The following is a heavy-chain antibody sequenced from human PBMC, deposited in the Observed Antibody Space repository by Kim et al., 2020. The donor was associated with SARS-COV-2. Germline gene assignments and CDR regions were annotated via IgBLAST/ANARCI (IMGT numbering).Heavy chain of an antibody. J-gene: IGHJ4*02. CDR2: TRNSYTT. CDR3: ARGTSGWPLDC. CDR1: GFTLSDHY. V-gene: IGHV3-72*01. Sequence: GGSLRLSCAASGFTLSDHYMNWVRQAPGKGLEWLGLTRNSYTTEYATSVKGRFTISRDESKNSLYLQMNTLKTEDTAVYYCARGTSGWPLDCWGQGTLVTVSS. D-gene: IGHD6-19*01.